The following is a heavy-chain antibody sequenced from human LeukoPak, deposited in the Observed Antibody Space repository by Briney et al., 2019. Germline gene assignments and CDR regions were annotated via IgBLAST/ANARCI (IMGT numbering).Heavy chain of an antibody. J-gene: IGHJ4*02. Sequence: GGSLRLSYAASGFTFSSYSMNWVRQAPGKGLEWLSYISSTSSAIYYADSLKGRFIISRDNAKNSLYLQMNSLRAEDTAVYYCARVIGSYGDSAYWGQGTLVTVSS. V-gene: IGHV3-48*04. CDR1: GFTFSSYS. CDR3: ARVIGSYGDSAY. D-gene: IGHD3-16*01. CDR2: ISSTSSAI.